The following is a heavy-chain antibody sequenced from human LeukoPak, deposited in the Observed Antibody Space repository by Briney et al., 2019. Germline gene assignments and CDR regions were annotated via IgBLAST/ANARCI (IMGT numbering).Heavy chain of an antibody. Sequence: GGSLRLSCAASGFTFSSYAMSWVRQAPGKGLEWVSAISGSGGSTYYADSVKGRFTISRDNSKNTLSLQTNSLRAEDTAVYYCAKSRRYYYYYMDVWGKGTTVTVSS. CDR2: ISGSGGST. J-gene: IGHJ6*03. CDR3: AKSRRYYYYYMDV. V-gene: IGHV3-23*01. CDR1: GFTFSSYA.